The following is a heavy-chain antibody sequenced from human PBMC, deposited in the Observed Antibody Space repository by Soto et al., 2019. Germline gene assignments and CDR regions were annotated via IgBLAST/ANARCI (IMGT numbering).Heavy chain of an antibody. CDR3: AKDSHWAIISPTHDY. Sequence: PSETLSLTCTVSGGSISSSSYYWGWIRQPPGKGLEWIGSIYYSGSTYYNPSLKSRVTISVDTSKNQFSLKLSSVTAADTAVYYCAKDSHWAIISPTHDYWGQGTLVTVSS. D-gene: IGHD2-2*01. CDR1: GGSISSSSYY. J-gene: IGHJ4*02. CDR2: IYYSGST. V-gene: IGHV4-39*02.